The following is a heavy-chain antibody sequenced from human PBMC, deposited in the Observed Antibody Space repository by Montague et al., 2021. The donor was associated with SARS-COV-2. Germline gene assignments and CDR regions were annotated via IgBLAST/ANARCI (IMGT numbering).Heavy chain of an antibody. CDR3: ARGFTTGFYPYWFDL. V-gene: IGHV4-61*02. J-gene: IGHJ5*02. CDR2: IFKSGTA. CDR1: GDSINTGNFY. Sequence: TLSLTCTVSGDSINTGNFYWSWIRQPAGKQLERIGRIFKSGTANYNPPLKGRVTITMDTSKNEFSLKLRYVTAADTAMYFCARGFTTGFYPYWFDLWGQGALVTVSS. D-gene: IGHD1-1*01.